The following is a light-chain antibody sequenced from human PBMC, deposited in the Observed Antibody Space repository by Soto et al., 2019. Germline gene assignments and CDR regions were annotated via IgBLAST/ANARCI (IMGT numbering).Light chain of an antibody. Sequence: SALTQPASVSGSPGQSITISCTGTSSDVGAYNYVSWYQQHPGKAPKLMISEVSNRPSGISNRFSGSKSGNTASLTISGLQAEDEADYYCNSYTISSTWVFGGGTKLTVL. CDR1: SSDVGAYNY. CDR3: NSYTISSTWV. J-gene: IGLJ3*02. V-gene: IGLV2-14*01. CDR2: EVS.